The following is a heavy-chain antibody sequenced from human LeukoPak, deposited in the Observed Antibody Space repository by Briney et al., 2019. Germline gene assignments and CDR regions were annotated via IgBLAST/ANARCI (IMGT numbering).Heavy chain of an antibody. CDR3: ERAVGYYYDSSGYYLDDFDI. CDR2: ISSSSSHI. CDR1: GFTFSSYS. J-gene: IGHJ3*02. Sequence: GGSLRLSCAASGFTFSSYSMNWVPQAPGKGLEWVSSISSSSSHIYYTDTAKHLFTISRHNPKNSLYLQMNSLRGEDTDVYYCERAVGYYYDSSGYYLDDFDIWGQGTMVTVSS. D-gene: IGHD3-22*01. V-gene: IGHV3-21*01.